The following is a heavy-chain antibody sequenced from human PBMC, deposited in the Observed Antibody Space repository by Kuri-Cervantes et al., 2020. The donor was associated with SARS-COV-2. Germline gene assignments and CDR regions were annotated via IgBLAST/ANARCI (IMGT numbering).Heavy chain of an antibody. V-gene: IGHV3-7*01. J-gene: IGHJ3*02. D-gene: IGHD1-26*01. CDR3: ARDPLRVVGATDDAFDI. CDR1: GFTFSSYW. Sequence: GGSLRLSCAASGFTFSSYWMSWVRQAPGKGLEWVANIKQDGSEKYYVDSVKGRFTISRDNAKNSLYLQMNSLRDEDTAVYYCARDPLRVVGATDDAFDIWGQGTMVTVSS. CDR2: IKQDGSEK.